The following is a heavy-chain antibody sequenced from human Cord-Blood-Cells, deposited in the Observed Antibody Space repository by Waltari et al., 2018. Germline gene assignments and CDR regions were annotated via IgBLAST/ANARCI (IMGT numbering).Heavy chain of an antibody. CDR1: GGTFRSYH. J-gene: IGHJ3*02. Sequence: QVQLVQSGAEVKKPGSSVQVSCKASGGTFRSYHISRVRQAPGQGLEWMGGFSPILGAANYAQKFQGRVTITADESTSTASMERSSLRAEDTAVYYCARDSGCGGDCYHSAFDIWGQGTMVTVSS. CDR2: FSPILGAA. CDR3: ARDSGCGGDCYHSAFDI. D-gene: IGHD2-21*01. V-gene: IGHV1-69*01.